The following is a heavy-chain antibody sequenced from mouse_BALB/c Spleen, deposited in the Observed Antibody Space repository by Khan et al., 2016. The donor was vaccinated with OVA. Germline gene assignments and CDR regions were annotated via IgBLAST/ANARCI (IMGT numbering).Heavy chain of an antibody. CDR3: ARGGYSVFAY. CDR1: GYTFTDYI. CDR2: IFPGSGTP. D-gene: IGHD1-1*01. Sequence: QVQLQQPVPELVNPGASLKVSCKASGYTFTDYIIGWVKQSTRQGLEWIGDIFPGSGTPYYNETFKDKATLTADKSSNTAYMQLSSLTSEDSAVYFCARGGYSVFAYWGQGTLVTVSA. J-gene: IGHJ3*01. V-gene: IGHV1-77*01.